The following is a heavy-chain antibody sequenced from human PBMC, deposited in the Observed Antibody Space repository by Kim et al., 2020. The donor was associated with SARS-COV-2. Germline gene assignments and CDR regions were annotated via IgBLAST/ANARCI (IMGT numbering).Heavy chain of an antibody. D-gene: IGHD3-9*01. V-gene: IGHV4-59*01. J-gene: IGHJ4*02. CDR3: ARAGARVLRYFDWPFDY. CDR2: IYYSGST. CDR1: GGSISSYY. Sequence: SETLSLTCTVSGGSISSYYWSWIRQPPGKGLEWIGYIYYSGSTNYNPSLKSRVTISVDTSKNQFSLKLSSVTAADTAVYYCARAGARVLRYFDWPFDYWGQGTLVTVSS.